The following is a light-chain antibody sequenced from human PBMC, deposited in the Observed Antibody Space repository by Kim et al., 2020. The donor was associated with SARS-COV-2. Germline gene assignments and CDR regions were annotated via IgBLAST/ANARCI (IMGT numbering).Light chain of an antibody. Sequence: GLGCTISCSGSPSNVASNAVTWYQQLPGAAPKLRVYKSDQRPSEVPDRFSASKSGTSASLAINGLQSEDEADYYCAAWDDSLNVVVFGGGTKLTVL. J-gene: IGLJ2*01. CDR1: PSNVASNA. CDR2: KSD. V-gene: IGLV1-44*01. CDR3: AAWDDSLNVVV.